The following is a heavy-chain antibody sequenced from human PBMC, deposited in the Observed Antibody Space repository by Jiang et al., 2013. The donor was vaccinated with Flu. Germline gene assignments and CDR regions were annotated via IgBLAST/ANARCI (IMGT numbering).Heavy chain of an antibody. Sequence: IRQHPGKGLEWDWVHLLHGSTYYNPSLKSRVTISVDTSKNQFSLKLSSVTAADTAVYYCARDGRGSYGSGSLDIWGQGTTVTVSS. CDR2: LLHGST. D-gene: IGHD3-10*01. CDR3: ARDGRGSYGSGSLDI. V-gene: IGHV4-31*02. J-gene: IGHJ3*02.